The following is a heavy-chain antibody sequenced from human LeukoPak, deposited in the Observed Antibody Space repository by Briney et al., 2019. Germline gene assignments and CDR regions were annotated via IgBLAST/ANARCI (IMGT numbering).Heavy chain of an antibody. Sequence: SETLSLTCTVSGGSISSYYWSWIRQPPGKGLEWIGYIYYSGSTNYNPSLKSRVTISVDTSKNQFSLKLRSVTAADTAVYYCARRPRNDILTGTPFDYWGQGILVTVSS. CDR3: ARRPRNDILTGTPFDY. D-gene: IGHD3-9*01. V-gene: IGHV4-59*01. CDR2: IYYSGST. J-gene: IGHJ4*02. CDR1: GGSISSYY.